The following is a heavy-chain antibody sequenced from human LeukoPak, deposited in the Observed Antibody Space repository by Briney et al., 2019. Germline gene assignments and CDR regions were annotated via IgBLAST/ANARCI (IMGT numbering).Heavy chain of an antibody. D-gene: IGHD6-13*01. CDR3: ARDPLSSSSWSFDY. J-gene: IGHJ4*02. V-gene: IGHV4-59*01. CDR1: DGSISSYY. CDR2: IYYSGST. Sequence: SETLSLTCTVSDGSISSYYWSWIRQPPGKGLEWIGYIYYSGSTNYNPSLKSRVTISVDTSKNQFSLKLSSVTAADTAVYYCARDPLSSSSWSFDYWGQGTLVTVSS.